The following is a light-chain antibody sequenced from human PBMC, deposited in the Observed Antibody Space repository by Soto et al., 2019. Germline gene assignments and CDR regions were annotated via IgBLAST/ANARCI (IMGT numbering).Light chain of an antibody. Sequence: QSVLTQPPSVSAAPGQKVTMSCSGGSSNIGNSYVSWYQHLPGTAPKLLIYETEKRPSDIPDRFSASKSGTSATLGISGLQTGDEADYYCGTWESSLGVWVLGGGTKLTVL. CDR3: GTWESSLGVWV. CDR1: SSNIGNSY. J-gene: IGLJ3*02. CDR2: ETE. V-gene: IGLV1-51*02.